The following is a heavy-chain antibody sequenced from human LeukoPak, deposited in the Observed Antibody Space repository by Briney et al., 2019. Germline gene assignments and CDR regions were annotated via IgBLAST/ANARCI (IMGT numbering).Heavy chain of an antibody. CDR1: GGSISSYY. Sequence: SETLSLTCTVSGGSISSYYWSWIRQPPGKGLEWIGYIYYSGSTNYNPSLKSRVTISVDTSKNQFSLKLSSVTAADTAVYCCARHNYGNDAFDIWGQGTMVTVSS. CDR3: ARHNYGNDAFDI. CDR2: IYYSGST. D-gene: IGHD4-11*01. V-gene: IGHV4-59*01. J-gene: IGHJ3*02.